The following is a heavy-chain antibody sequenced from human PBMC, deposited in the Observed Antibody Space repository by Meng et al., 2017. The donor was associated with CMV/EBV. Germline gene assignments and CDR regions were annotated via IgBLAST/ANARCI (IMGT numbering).Heavy chain of an antibody. V-gene: IGHV4-38-2*02. J-gene: IGHJ4*02. CDR1: GYSISSGYY. CDR3: ARVGGSLPDY. Sequence: GSLRHSCTVSGYSISSGYYWGWIRQPPGKGLEWIGSIYHSGSTYYNPSLKSRVTISVDTSKNQFSLKLSSVTAADTAVYYCARVGGSLPDYWGQGTLVTVSS. D-gene: IGHD1-26*01. CDR2: IYHSGST.